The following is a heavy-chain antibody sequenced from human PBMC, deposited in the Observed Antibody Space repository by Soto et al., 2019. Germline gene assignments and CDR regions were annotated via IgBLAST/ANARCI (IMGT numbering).Heavy chain of an antibody. CDR2: FDPEDGET. D-gene: IGHD3-9*01. J-gene: IGHJ4*02. V-gene: IGHV1-24*01. CDR1: GYTLTELS. CDR3: ATVLPPYYDILTGYLFDY. Sequence: EASVKVSCKVSGYTLTELSMHWVRQAPGKGLEWMGGFDPEDGETIYAQKFQGRVTMTEDTSTDTAYMGLSSLRSEDTAVYYCATVLPPYYDILTGYLFDYWGQGTLVTVFS.